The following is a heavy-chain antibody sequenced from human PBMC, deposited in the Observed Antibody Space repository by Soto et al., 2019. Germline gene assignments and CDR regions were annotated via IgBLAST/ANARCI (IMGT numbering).Heavy chain of an antibody. CDR3: ARDLGRTAAGYYYDAMDV. CDR1: GFTFGDFW. CDR2: IKEDGSEK. J-gene: IGHJ6*02. D-gene: IGHD2-2*01. V-gene: IGHV3-7*01. Sequence: GGSLRLSCAASGFTFGDFWMNWVRQAPGKGLEWVANIKEDGSEKYFLDSVKGRFTISRDNAKNSLYLQINSLRAEDTGVYYCARDLGRTAAGYYYDAMDVWGQGTTVTVSS.